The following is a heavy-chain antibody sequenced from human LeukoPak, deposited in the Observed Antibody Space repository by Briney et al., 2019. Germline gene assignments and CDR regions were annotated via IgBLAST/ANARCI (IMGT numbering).Heavy chain of an antibody. CDR1: GFTFSSYA. V-gene: IGHV3-30-3*01. Sequence: GGSLRLSCAASGFTFSSYAMHWVRQAPGKGLEWVAVISYDGSNKYYADSVKGRFTISRDNSKNTLYLQMNSLRAEDTAVYYCAKASVDTAMATPLFDYWGQGTLVTVSS. CDR2: ISYDGSNK. CDR3: AKASVDTAMATPLFDY. J-gene: IGHJ4*02. D-gene: IGHD5-18*01.